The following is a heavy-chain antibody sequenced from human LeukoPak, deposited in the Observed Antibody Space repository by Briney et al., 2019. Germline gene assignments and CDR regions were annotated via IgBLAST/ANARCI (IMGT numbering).Heavy chain of an antibody. D-gene: IGHD1-14*01. CDR2: ISNGGGST. CDR1: GFTFRSSG. Sequence: GGSLRLSCAAGGFTFRSSGMSWVRQAPGKGLEWVSTISNGGGSTYYADSVKGRFTISRDNSKNTLYLQVNSLRAEDSAIYYCAKDQGQNLGSMDVWGKGTTVTVSS. J-gene: IGHJ6*03. CDR3: AKDQGQNLGSMDV. V-gene: IGHV3-23*01.